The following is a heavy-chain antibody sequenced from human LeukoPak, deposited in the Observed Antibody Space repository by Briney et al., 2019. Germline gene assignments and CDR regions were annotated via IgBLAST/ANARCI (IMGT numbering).Heavy chain of an antibody. CDR3: ARVQPSQRQNILDTNTYYFDY. V-gene: IGHV4-38-2*02. CDR2: IYHSGST. J-gene: IGHJ4*02. Sequence: PSETLSLTCTVSGYSISSGYYWGWIRQPPGKGLEWIGSIYHSGSTYYNPSLKSRVTISVDTSKNQFSLKLSSVTAVDTAVYYCARVQPSQRQNILDTNTYYFDYWGQGTLVTVSS. D-gene: IGHD3/OR15-3a*01. CDR1: GYSISSGYY.